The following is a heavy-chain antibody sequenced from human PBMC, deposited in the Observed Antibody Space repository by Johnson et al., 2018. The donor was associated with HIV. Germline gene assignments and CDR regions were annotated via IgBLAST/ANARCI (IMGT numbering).Heavy chain of an antibody. J-gene: IGHJ3*01. CDR2: IGTAGDT. Sequence: VQLVESGGGVVRPGGSLRLSCAASGFTFSSYDMHWVRQATGKGLEWVSAIGTAGDTLYPGSVKGRFTISRDNAKNSLYLQMNSLSPGDTAVYYCAKDEAQTLVSAGTDAFDFWGQGTVVTVS. CDR1: GFTFSSYD. V-gene: IGHV3-13*01. CDR3: AKDEAQTLVSAGTDAFDF. D-gene: IGHD6-13*01.